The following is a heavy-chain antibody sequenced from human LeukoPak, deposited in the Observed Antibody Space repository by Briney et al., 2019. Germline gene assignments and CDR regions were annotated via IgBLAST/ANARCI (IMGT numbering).Heavy chain of an antibody. J-gene: IGHJ4*02. CDR1: GGSISSGGYY. V-gene: IGHV4-61*08. Sequence: SETLSLTCTVSGGSISSGGYYWSWIRQHPGKGLEWIGDSFHTGKTNYNPSLRSRATISLDTSKSQFSLRLTSMTAADTAVYYCARIFDSWGQGILVTVSS. CDR2: SFHTGKT. CDR3: ARIFDS.